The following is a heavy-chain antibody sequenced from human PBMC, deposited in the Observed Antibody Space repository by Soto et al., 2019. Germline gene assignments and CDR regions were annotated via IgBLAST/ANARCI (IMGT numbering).Heavy chain of an antibody. V-gene: IGHV1-69*13. Sequence: SVKVSCKASGGTFSSYAISWVRQAPGQGLEWMGGIIPIFGTANYAQKFQGRVTITADESTSTAYMELSSLRSEDTAVYYCARDIFDGTAPGLDYWGQGTLVTVSS. J-gene: IGHJ4*02. CDR3: ARDIFDGTAPGLDY. D-gene: IGHD3-9*01. CDR2: IIPIFGTA. CDR1: GGTFSSYA.